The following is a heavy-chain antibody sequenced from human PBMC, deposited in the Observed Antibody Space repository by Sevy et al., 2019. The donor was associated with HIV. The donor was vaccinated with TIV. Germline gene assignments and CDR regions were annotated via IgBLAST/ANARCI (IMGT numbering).Heavy chain of an antibody. CDR2: ISSSGSTI. D-gene: IGHD3-10*01. V-gene: IGHV3-48*02. CDR3: ARRRITMVRGDYGMDV. J-gene: IGHJ6*02. CDR1: GFTFSSYT. Sequence: GGSLRLSCAASGFTFSSYTMNWVRQAPGKGLEWVSTISSSGSTIYYADSVKGRFTISRDNAKNSLYLQMNSLRDEDTAGYYCARRRITMVRGDYGMDVWGQGTTVTVSS.